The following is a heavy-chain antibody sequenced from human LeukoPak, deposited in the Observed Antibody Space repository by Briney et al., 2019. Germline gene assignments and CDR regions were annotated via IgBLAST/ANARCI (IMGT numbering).Heavy chain of an antibody. V-gene: IGHV3-48*04. CDR1: GFTFSSYS. D-gene: IGHD6-13*01. J-gene: IGHJ6*02. CDR3: ARGIGASWGYYYGIDG. CDR2: ISSSSSTI. Sequence: GGSLRLSCAASGFTFSSYSMNWVRQAPGKGLVWVSYISSSSSTIYYADSVKGRFTISRDNAKNSLYLQMNSLRAEDTAVYYCARGIGASWGYYYGIDGWGQGAKVTVSS.